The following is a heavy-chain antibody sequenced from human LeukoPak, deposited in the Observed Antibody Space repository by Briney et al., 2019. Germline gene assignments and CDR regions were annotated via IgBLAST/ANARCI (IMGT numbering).Heavy chain of an antibody. J-gene: IGHJ4*02. CDR1: GFTFSSYS. CDR2: ISYDGSNK. CDR3: AHNYHYGDYVSY. Sequence: GGSLRLSCAASGFTFSSYSTYWVRQATGKGLEWVAGISYDGSNKYYAESVQGRFTISRDNSNNTLYLQMNSLRAEDTAVYYCAHNYHYGDYVSYWGQGTLVTVSS. V-gene: IGHV3-30-3*01. D-gene: IGHD4-17*01.